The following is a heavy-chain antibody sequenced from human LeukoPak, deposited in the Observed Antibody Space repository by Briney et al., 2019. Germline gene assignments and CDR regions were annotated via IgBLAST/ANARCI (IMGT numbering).Heavy chain of an antibody. D-gene: IGHD3-22*01. J-gene: IGHJ3*02. CDR1: GYSISTGYY. CDR2: FYHGGST. CDR3: ARYYYDSSGYYYGAFDI. Sequence: SETLSLTCTVSGYSISTGYYWDWIRQPPGKGLEWIGTFYHGGSTYYNPSLKSRVTISVDTSKNQFSLNLTSVTAADTAVYYCARYYYDSSGYYYGAFDIWGQGTMVTVSS. V-gene: IGHV4-38-2*02.